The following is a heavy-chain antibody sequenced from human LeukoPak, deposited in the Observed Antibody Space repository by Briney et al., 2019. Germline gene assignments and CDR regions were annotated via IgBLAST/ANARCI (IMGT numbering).Heavy chain of an antibody. J-gene: IGHJ3*02. CDR1: GYTFTSYY. V-gene: IGHV1-46*03. CDR3: AINVYRWGWTDAFDI. Sequence: ASVKVSCKASGYTFTSYYMHWVRQAPGQGLEWMGIINPSGGSTSYAQKFRGRVTMTRDTSTSTVYMELSSLRSEDTAVYHCAINVYRWGWTDAFDIWGQGTMVTVSS. D-gene: IGHD7-27*01. CDR2: INPSGGST.